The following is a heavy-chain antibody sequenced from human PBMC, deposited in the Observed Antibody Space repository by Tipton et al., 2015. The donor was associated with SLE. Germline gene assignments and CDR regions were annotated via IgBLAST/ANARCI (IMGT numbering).Heavy chain of an antibody. D-gene: IGHD6-19*01. CDR1: GGSISSGYY. Sequence: LRLSCTVSGGSISSGYYWGWIRQPPGKGLEWIGSIYHSGSTYYNPSLKSRVTISVDTSKNQFSLKLSSVTAADTAVYYCAAVSSALWDFGYWGQGTLVTVSS. CDR2: IYHSGST. J-gene: IGHJ4*02. V-gene: IGHV4-38-2*02. CDR3: AAVSSALWDFGY.